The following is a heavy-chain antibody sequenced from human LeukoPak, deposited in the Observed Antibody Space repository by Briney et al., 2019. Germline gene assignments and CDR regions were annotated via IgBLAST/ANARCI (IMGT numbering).Heavy chain of an antibody. CDR3: AGGPQYSGSYGD. J-gene: IGHJ4*02. CDR2: ISNSGDIR. CDR1: GFSFSDYE. V-gene: IGHV3-48*03. Sequence: GGSLRLSCVVSGFSFSDYEMAWVHQAPGMGLEWISYISNSGDIRRYADAVKGRFAISRDNAKNSVSLQMNRLRADDTGLYFCAGGPQYSGSYGDWGQGTLVTVSS. D-gene: IGHD1-26*01.